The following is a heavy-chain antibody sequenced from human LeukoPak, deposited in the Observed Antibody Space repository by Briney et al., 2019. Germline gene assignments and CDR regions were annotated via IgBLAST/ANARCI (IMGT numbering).Heavy chain of an antibody. CDR2: INHSGTT. J-gene: IGHJ5*02. Sequence: SETLSLTCAVYGGSFSGYYWSWIRQPPGKGLEWIGEINHSGTTNYNPSLKSRVTISVDTSKNQFPLKLSSVTAADTAVYYCARGSYSSGSHWFDPWGQGTLVTVSS. V-gene: IGHV4-34*01. D-gene: IGHD6-19*01. CDR1: GGSFSGYY. CDR3: ARGSYSSGSHWFDP.